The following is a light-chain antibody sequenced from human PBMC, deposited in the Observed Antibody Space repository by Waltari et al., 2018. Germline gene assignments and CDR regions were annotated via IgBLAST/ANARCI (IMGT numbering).Light chain of an antibody. CDR1: SSDVGAYNY. V-gene: IGLV2-14*03. CDR3: CAYTRSDTVI. Sequence: QSALTQPASVSASPGQSITISCSGTSSDVGAYNYVSWYQLHPGKVPKPKIYNVYDRPSGVSDRFSVSKSGSAAARIISKVLPEDEADYSCCAYTRSDTVIFGGGTKLTVL. CDR2: NVY. J-gene: IGLJ2*01.